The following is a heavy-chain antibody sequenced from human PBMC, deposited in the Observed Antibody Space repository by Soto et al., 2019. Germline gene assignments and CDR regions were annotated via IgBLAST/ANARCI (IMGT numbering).Heavy chain of an antibody. J-gene: IGHJ5*01. CDR3: TRAHEVAWFDS. CDR2: ITNRGTHT. V-gene: IGHV3-21*06. CDR1: GFSFSSYT. Sequence: GGSLRLSCTASGFSFSSYTMNWVRQAPGKGLQWVASITNRGTHTYSADSVKGRLTISRDNHKHSLYLQMNNLRAEDTATYYCTRAHEVAWFDSWGLGTLVTVSS. D-gene: IGHD2-15*01.